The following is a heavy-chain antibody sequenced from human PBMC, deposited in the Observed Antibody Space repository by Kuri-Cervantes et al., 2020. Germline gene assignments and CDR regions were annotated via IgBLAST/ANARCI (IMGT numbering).Heavy chain of an antibody. D-gene: IGHD2-2*01. J-gene: IGHJ6*03. CDR2: ISGSGGST. CDR1: GFTFSSYA. V-gene: IGHV3-23*01. Sequence: ETLSLTCAASGFTFSSYAMSWVRQAPGKGLEWVSAISGSGGSTYHADSVKGRFTISRNNSQNTLYLQMNSLRAEDTAVYYCARVNTMMAWYQYYYMDVWGKGTTVTVSS. CDR3: ARVNTMMAWYQYYYMDV.